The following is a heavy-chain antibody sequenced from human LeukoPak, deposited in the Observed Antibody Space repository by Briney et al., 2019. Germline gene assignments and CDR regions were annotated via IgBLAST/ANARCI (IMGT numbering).Heavy chain of an antibody. D-gene: IGHD2-2*01. Sequence: SETLSLTCTVSGDSISSGNYYWSWIRQPAGKGLEWIGRIYTTGSTNYNPSRSTNYNPSLKSRVTISADTSKNQFSLNLSSVTAADTAIYYCTRIDFSSSRGLDVWGKGTTVTVSS. V-gene: IGHV4-61*02. CDR2: IYTTGSTNYNPSRST. CDR3: TRIDFSSSRGLDV. J-gene: IGHJ6*04. CDR1: GDSISSGNYY.